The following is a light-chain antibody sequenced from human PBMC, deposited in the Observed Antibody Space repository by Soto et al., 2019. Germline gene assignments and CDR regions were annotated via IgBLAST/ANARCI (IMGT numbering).Light chain of an antibody. J-gene: IGKJ4*01. Sequence: EIVMTQSPATLSVSPGERATLSCRASQNVFTNLAWYQQKPGQAPRLLIYGASTRATGIPARFSGSASGTEFTLTVSSLKSGDFAVYYCQQYNEWPLTFGGGTKVDIK. CDR3: QQYNEWPLT. V-gene: IGKV3-15*01. CDR1: QNVFTN. CDR2: GAS.